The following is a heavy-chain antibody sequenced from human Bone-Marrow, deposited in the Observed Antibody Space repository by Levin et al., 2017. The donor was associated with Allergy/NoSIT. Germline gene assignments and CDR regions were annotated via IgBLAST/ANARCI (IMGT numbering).Heavy chain of an antibody. CDR2: ISWNSGSI. Sequence: SCAASGFSLDDYAMHWVRQAPGKGLEWVSGISWNSGSIAYVDSVQGRFTISRDSAKNSGYLEMNSLKSEDSAFYYCARANQRWIQPYPTNLWGQGTLVSVSS. V-gene: IGHV3-9*01. CDR1: GFSLDDYA. J-gene: IGHJ4*02. CDR3: ARANQRWIQPYPTNL. D-gene: IGHD5-24*01.